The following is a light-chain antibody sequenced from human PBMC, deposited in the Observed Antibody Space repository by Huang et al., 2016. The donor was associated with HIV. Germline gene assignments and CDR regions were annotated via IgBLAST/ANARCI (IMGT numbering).Light chain of an antibody. CDR3: QQYHSSPYT. J-gene: IGKJ2*01. CDR2: DAS. Sequence: DIQMTQSPSTLCASVGDRVIITCRASQSVSGWLAWYQQKPGKAPKLLISDASNLESGVPSTFSGSGSGTEFTLTINSLQPDNVATYYCQQYHSSPYTFGQGTKLEIK. CDR1: QSVSGW. V-gene: IGKV1-5*01.